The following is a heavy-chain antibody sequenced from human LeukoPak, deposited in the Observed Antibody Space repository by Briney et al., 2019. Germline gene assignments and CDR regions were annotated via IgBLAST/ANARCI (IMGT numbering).Heavy chain of an antibody. Sequence: PGGSLRLSCAASGFTFSSCAMSWVRQAPGKGLEWVSAISGSGGSTYYADSVKGRFTISRDNSKNTLYLQMNSLRAEDTAVYYCAKLCSSTSCLGAFDIWGQGTMVTVSS. CDR1: GFTFSSCA. V-gene: IGHV3-23*01. CDR3: AKLCSSTSCLGAFDI. J-gene: IGHJ3*02. D-gene: IGHD2-2*01. CDR2: ISGSGGST.